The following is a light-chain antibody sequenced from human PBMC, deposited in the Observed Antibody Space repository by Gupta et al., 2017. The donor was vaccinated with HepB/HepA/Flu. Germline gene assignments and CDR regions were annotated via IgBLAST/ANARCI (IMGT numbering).Light chain of an antibody. V-gene: IGLV2-14*03. CDR3: TSYTSSSTDV. J-gene: IGLJ1*01. CDR2: SVS. Sequence: QSALTQPASVSGSPGQSITIPCTGTNSDIGGYNYVSWYQQHPGKAPKLIMYSVSDRPSGVSNRVSGSKSGNTDSLTISGLQAEDEADYYCTSYTSSSTDVFGTGTRVTVL. CDR1: NSDIGGYNY.